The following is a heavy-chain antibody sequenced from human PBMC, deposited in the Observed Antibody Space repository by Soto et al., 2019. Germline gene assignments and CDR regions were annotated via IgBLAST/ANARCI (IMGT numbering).Heavy chain of an antibody. Sequence: EVQLLESGGGLVQPGESLRLSCAASGFTFSSYAMSWVRQAPGKGLEWVSVISGSDDSTYYADSVKGRFTISRDNSKNTLELQMNSLRAEDPAVYYCAKRSSSSTFDYWGQGTLVTVSS. CDR1: GFTFSSYA. J-gene: IGHJ4*02. CDR2: ISGSDDST. V-gene: IGHV3-23*01. CDR3: AKRSSSSTFDY. D-gene: IGHD6-6*01.